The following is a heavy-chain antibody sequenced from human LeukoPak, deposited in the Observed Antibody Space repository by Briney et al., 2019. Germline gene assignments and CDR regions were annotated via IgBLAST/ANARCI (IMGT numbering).Heavy chain of an antibody. CDR3: ARGSGSSSPFDY. Sequence: GGSLRLSCAASGFTFSSYWMSWVRQAPGKGLEWVANIKQDGTEKYYVDSVKGRFTISRDNAENSLYLQMNSLRAEDTAVYYCARGSGSSSPFDYWGQGTLVTVSS. J-gene: IGHJ4*02. D-gene: IGHD6-6*01. CDR2: IKQDGTEK. CDR1: GFTFSSYW. V-gene: IGHV3-7*01.